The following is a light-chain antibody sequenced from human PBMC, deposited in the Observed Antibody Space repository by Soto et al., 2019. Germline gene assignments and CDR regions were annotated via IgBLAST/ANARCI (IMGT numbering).Light chain of an antibody. J-gene: IGKJ1*01. CDR1: QSISSS. CDR3: QQYNSWPPRT. CDR2: GAS. V-gene: IGKV3-15*01. Sequence: EIVLTQSPATLSVSPGERATLSCRASQSISSSLAWYQQRPGQAPRLLIYGASTRATGIPARFSGSGSGTEFTLTIDSLQSEDFAVYYCQQYNSWPPRTFGQGTKVEIK.